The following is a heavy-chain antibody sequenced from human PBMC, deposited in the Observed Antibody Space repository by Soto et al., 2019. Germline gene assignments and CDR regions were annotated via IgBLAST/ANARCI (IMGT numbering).Heavy chain of an antibody. CDR3: TTDPYSTMIEVRFDY. CDR2: IKSKALGGTT. J-gene: IGHJ4*01. Sequence: GGSLRLSCAASVFAFSNAWINWVRQAPGKGLEWVGRIKSKALGGTTDFAAPVRGRFAITRDDSRNMVYMQMNSLNTEDTAVYYCTTDPYSTMIEVRFDYWGHGTLVTVSS. V-gene: IGHV3-15*07. CDR1: VFAFSNAW. D-gene: IGHD3-22*01.